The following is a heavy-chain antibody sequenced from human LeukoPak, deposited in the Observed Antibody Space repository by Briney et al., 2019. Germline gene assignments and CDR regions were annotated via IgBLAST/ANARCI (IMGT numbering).Heavy chain of an antibody. Sequence: WGSLRLSCAASGLTFSDAWMSWVCQAPGKGLECVGRIKSKNDGETTDYAAPVKGRFTISRADSTHPLYLQMSSLKSEDTAVYYCAHLWFGEYNWGQGTLVTVSS. V-gene: IGHV3-15*01. CDR3: AHLWFGEYN. CDR2: IKSKNDGETT. D-gene: IGHD3-10*01. J-gene: IGHJ4*02. CDR1: GLTFSDAW.